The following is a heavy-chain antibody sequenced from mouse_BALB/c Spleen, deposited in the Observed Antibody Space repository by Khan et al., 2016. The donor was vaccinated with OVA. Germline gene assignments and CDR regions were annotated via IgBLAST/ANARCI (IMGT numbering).Heavy chain of an antibody. J-gene: IGHJ2*01. CDR3: ARPAYDGYYDY. Sequence: QVQLKQPGPELVRPGVSVKISCKGSGYTFTDYALYWVKQSHAKSLEWIGLISTYSGSTNYNQKFKGQVTLTVDKSSIAAYMELARLTSEDSAIYSCARPAYDGYYDYWGQGTTLTVSS. D-gene: IGHD2-3*01. CDR2: ISTYSGST. V-gene: IGHV1S137*01. CDR1: GYTFTDYA.